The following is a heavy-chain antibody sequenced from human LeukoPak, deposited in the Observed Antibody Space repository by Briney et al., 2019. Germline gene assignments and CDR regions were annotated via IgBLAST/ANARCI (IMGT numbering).Heavy chain of an antibody. V-gene: IGHV3-72*01. CDR2: TRNKANGYTT. D-gene: IGHD5-18*01. J-gene: IGHJ4*02. CDR3: ARVKAGGYSYGFDY. CDR1: GFTFSDHY. Sequence: GGSLRLSCAASGFTFSDHYMDWVRQAPGKGLEWVGRTRNKANGYTTEYAASVKGRFIISRDDSRNSLYLQMNSLKTEDSAVYYCARVKAGGYSYGFDYWSQGILVTVSS.